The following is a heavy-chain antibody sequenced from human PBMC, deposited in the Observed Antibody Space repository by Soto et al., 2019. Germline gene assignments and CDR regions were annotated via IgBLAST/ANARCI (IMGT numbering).Heavy chain of an antibody. CDR2: ISGRGGIT. Sequence: EVQLLESGGGLVQPGGSLRLSCAASGFTFTTSAMSWVRQAPGKGLEWISAISGRGGITHYADSVKGRFTISRDNSKNTLYLQMNSLRAEETAVYYCANAAWFGELSGNDYWGQGILVTVSS. CDR3: ANAAWFGELSGNDY. V-gene: IGHV3-23*01. J-gene: IGHJ4*02. D-gene: IGHD3-10*01. CDR1: GFTFTTSA.